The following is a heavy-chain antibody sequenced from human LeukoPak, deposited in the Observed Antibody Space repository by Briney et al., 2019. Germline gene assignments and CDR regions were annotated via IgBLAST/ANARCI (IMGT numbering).Heavy chain of an antibody. CDR3: AKSDFWSGYNWFDP. CDR1: GFTFSSYV. CDR2: ISASGSIT. J-gene: IGHJ5*02. V-gene: IGHV3-23*01. Sequence: PGGSLRLSCAASGFTFSSYVMTWVRQAPGKGLEWVSGISASGSITYYADSVKGRFTISRDNSKNTLYLQMNSLRAEDTAVYYCAKSDFWSGYNWFDPWGQGTLVTVSS. D-gene: IGHD3-3*01.